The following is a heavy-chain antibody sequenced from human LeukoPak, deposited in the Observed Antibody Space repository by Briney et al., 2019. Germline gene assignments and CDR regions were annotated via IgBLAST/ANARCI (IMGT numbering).Heavy chain of an antibody. Sequence: SGTLPLTCAVSGGSISSSNWWSWVRQPPGKGLEWIGEIYHSGSTNYNPSLKSRVTISVDKSKNQFSLKLSSVTAADTAVYYCVRGFRDYGDYVGIDYWGQGTLVTVSS. J-gene: IGHJ4*02. D-gene: IGHD4-17*01. CDR2: IYHSGST. CDR1: GGSISSSNW. CDR3: VRGFRDYGDYVGIDY. V-gene: IGHV4-4*02.